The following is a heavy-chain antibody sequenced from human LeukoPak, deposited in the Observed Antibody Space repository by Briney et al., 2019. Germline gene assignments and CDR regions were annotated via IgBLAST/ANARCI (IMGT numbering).Heavy chain of an antibody. CDR1: GYTFTGYY. V-gene: IGHV1-2*02. D-gene: IGHD6-19*01. CDR3: ARSSSGWYVDWFDP. CDR2: INPNSGGT. Sequence: ASVKVSCKASGYTFTGYYMHWVRQAPGQGLEWMGWINPNSGGTNYAQKFQGRVTMTRDTSISTAYMELSRLRSDDTAVYYCARSSSGWYVDWFDPWGQGTLVTVSS. J-gene: IGHJ5*02.